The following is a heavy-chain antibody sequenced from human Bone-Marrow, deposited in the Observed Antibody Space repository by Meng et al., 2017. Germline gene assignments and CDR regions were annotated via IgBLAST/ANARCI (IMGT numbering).Heavy chain of an antibody. CDR3: ARDRLSPPFYYGMDL. J-gene: IGHJ6*02. CDR1: GFMFSNYG. Sequence: GESLKISCAASGFMFSNYGVNWVRQAPGKGLEWVSYISSSGSNIFYADSAKGRFTISRDNAKNSLFLQMNGLRAEDTAVYYCARDRLSPPFYYGMDLWGQGTTVTVS. V-gene: IGHV3-48*03. D-gene: IGHD3-10*01. CDR2: ISSSGSNI.